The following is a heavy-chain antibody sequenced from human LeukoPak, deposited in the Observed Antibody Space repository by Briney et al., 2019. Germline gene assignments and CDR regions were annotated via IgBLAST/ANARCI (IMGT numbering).Heavy chain of an antibody. J-gene: IGHJ3*01. Sequence: GGSLRLSCAASGFTFNDFAMTWVRQAPGKGLEWVSSIGDAGTYYADSVKGRFAISRGNSKNMLYLQLNSLRAGDTAMYYCAKNLGPFDVRGQGTMVTVSS. V-gene: IGHV3-23*03. D-gene: IGHD3-16*01. CDR3: AKNLGPFDV. CDR2: IGDAGT. CDR1: GFTFNDFA.